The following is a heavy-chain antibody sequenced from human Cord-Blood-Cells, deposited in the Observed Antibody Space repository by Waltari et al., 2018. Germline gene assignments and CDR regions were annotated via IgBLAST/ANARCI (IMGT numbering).Heavy chain of an antibody. Sequence: QVQLVESGGGVVQPGRSLRLSCAASGFTFSSYGLHWVRQAPGKGLEWVAVIWYDGSNKYYADSVKDRFTISRDNSKNTLYLQMNSLRAEDTAVYYCARGYSGYDPYYFDYWGQGTLVTVSS. V-gene: IGHV3-33*01. CDR1: GFTFSSYG. CDR2: IWYDGSNK. D-gene: IGHD5-12*01. J-gene: IGHJ4*02. CDR3: ARGYSGYDPYYFDY.